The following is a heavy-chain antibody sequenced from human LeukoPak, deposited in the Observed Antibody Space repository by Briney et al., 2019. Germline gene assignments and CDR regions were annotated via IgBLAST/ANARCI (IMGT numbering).Heavy chain of an antibody. CDR1: GGSISSSSYY. CDR3: AREIGYYYDSSGYYVNSVGIDY. V-gene: IGHV4-39*07. J-gene: IGHJ4*02. CDR2: IYYSGST. D-gene: IGHD3-22*01. Sequence: SETLSLTCTVSGGSISSSSYYWGWIRQPPGKGLEWIGSIYYSGSTYYNPSLKSRVTISVDTSKNQFSLKLSSVTAADTAVYYCAREIGYYYDSSGYYVNSVGIDYWGQGTLVTVSS.